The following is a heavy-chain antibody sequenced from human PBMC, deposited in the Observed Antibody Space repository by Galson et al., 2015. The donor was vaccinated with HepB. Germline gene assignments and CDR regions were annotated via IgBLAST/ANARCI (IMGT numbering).Heavy chain of an antibody. CDR1: GYTLTEIS. CDR2: FDPEEGET. V-gene: IGHV1-24*01. D-gene: IGHD3-10*01. CDR3: VGSGDFHAFYL. Sequence: SVKVSCKVSGYTLTEISMNWVRQAPGKGLEWVGGFDPEEGETIYAQKFQDTLTMTEDTSTDTVYMELTSLTSEDTAIYFCVGSGDFHAFYLWGQGTMVTVSS. J-gene: IGHJ3*01.